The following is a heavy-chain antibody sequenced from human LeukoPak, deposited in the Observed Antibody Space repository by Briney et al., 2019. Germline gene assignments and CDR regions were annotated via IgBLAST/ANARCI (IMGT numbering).Heavy chain of an antibody. Sequence: GASVKVSCKASGYTFTSYDINWVGQATGHGLEWMGWMNPNSGNTGYAQKFQGRVTITRNTSISTAYMALSSPRSEATAVYYCARAPYYYDKGLDYWGQGTLVTVSS. J-gene: IGHJ4*02. CDR2: MNPNSGNT. CDR3: ARAPYYYDKGLDY. V-gene: IGHV1-8*03. D-gene: IGHD3-22*01. CDR1: GYTFTSYD.